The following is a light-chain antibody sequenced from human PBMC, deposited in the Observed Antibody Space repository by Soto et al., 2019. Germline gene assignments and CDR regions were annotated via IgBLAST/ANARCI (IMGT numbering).Light chain of an antibody. J-gene: IGLJ1*01. CDR2: EVS. V-gene: IGLV2-14*01. CDR3: SSYTSSSTLDV. Sequence: YALTQPGSVSGYPGQSITISCTGTSSDVGGYNYVSWYQQHPGKAPKLMIYEVSNRPSGVSNRFSGSKSGNTASLTISGLQAEDEADYYCSSYTSSSTLDVFGTGTKVTVL. CDR1: SSDVGGYNY.